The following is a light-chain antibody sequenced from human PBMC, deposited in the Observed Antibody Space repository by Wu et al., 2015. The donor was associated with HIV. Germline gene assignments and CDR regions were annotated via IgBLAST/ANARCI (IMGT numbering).Light chain of an antibody. CDR2: KAS. CDR3: QQSFTTPR. J-gene: IGKJ4*02. V-gene: IGKV1-5*03. CDR1: QTINNW. Sequence: DIQMTQSPSTLSASVGDRVTITCRASQTINNWLAWYQQKPGKAPKVLISKASKLESGVPSRFSGSGSGTEFTLTISSMQPDDFATYYCQQSFTTPRFGGGTKVEIK.